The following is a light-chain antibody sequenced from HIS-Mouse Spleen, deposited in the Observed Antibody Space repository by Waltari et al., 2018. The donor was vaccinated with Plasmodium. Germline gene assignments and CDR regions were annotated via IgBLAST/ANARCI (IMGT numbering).Light chain of an antibody. J-gene: IGLJ1*01. CDR3: SSYTSSSTLNYV. V-gene: IGLV2-14*03. CDR2: YVS. CDR1: SSDVGVYNY. Sequence: QSALTQPASVSGSPGQAITISCTGTSSDVGVYNYVSWYQQHPGKAPKLMIYYVSNRPSGVSNRFSGSKSGNTASLTISGLQAEDEADYYCSSYTSSSTLNYVFGTGTKVTVL.